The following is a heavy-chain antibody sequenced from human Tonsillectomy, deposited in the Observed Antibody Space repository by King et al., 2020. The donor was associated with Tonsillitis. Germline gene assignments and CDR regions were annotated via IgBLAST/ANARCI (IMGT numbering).Heavy chain of an antibody. CDR1: GYSFTSYW. D-gene: IGHD5-24*01. J-gene: IGHJ4*02. Sequence: VQLVESGAEVKKPGESLKISCKGSGYSFTSYWIAWVRQTPGKGLEWIGIIYPGDSDTRYSPSFQGQVTISADKSISTAYLQWSSLKTSDTAMYFCARAREMGTTKQGYFDYWGQGTLVTVSS. V-gene: IGHV5-51*01. CDR2: IYPGDSDT. CDR3: ARAREMGTTKQGYFDY.